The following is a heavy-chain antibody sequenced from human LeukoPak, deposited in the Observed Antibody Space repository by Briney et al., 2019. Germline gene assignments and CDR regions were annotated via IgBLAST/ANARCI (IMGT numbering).Heavy chain of an antibody. V-gene: IGHV1-8*01. CDR1: GYTFTSYD. D-gene: IGHD6-13*01. CDR2: MNPNSGNT. Sequence: ASVKVSCKASGYTFTSYDINWVRQATGQGLEWMGWMNPNSGNTGYAQKFQGRVTMTRNTSISTAYMELSSLRSEDTAVYYCARVEFDGIAAAGSLDYWGQGILVTVSS. J-gene: IGHJ4*02. CDR3: ARVEFDGIAAAGSLDY.